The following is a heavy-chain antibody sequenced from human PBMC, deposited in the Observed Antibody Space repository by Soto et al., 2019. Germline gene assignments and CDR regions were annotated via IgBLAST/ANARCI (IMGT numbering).Heavy chain of an antibody. D-gene: IGHD2-15*01. CDR2: IYPGDSDT. Sequence: VNPPGESLKISCKGSGYSFTSYWIGWVRQMPGKGLEWMGIIYPGDSDTRYSPSFQGQVTISADKSISTAYLQWSSLKASDTAMYYCARHLLSCSGGSCYSGSYYYMDVWGKGTTVTVSS. V-gene: IGHV5-51*01. CDR1: GYSFTSYW. J-gene: IGHJ6*03. CDR3: ARHLLSCSGGSCYSGSYYYMDV.